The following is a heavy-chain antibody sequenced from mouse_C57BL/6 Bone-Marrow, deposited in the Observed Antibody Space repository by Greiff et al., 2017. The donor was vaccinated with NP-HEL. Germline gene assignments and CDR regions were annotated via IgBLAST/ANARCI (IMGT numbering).Heavy chain of an antibody. Sequence: QVQLQQPGAELVKPGASVKMSCKASGYTFTSYWITWVKQRPGQGLEWIGDIYPGSGSTNYIEKFKSKATLTVDTSSSTAYMQLSSLTSEDSAVYYCARDYGSSYYVDYWGQGTTLTVSS. CDR1: GYTFTSYW. D-gene: IGHD1-1*01. J-gene: IGHJ2*01. V-gene: IGHV1-55*01. CDR2: IYPGSGST. CDR3: ARDYGSSYYVDY.